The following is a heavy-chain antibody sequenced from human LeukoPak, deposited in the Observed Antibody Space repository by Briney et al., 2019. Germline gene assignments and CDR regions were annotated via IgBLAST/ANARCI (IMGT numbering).Heavy chain of an antibody. J-gene: IGHJ4*02. Sequence: GGSLRLSCAASGFTFSIYSMTWVRQTPGKGLEWVSSISSSSTYIYYVDSVKGRFTISRDNAKNSLYLQMNSLRAEDTAVYYCAREPTAMVLWGQGTLVTVSS. CDR2: ISSSSTYI. CDR3: AREPTAMVL. V-gene: IGHV3-21*01. CDR1: GFTFSIYS. D-gene: IGHD5-18*01.